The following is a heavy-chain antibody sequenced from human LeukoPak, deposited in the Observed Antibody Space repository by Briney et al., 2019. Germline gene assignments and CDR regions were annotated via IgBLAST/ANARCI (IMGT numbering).Heavy chain of an antibody. CDR1: GGSISSGGYY. D-gene: IGHD2-2*01. J-gene: IGHJ6*02. CDR2: IYYSGST. Sequence: PSETLSLTCTVSGGSISSGGYYWSWIRQHPGKGLEWIGYIYYSGSTYYNPSLKSRVTISVDTSKNQFSLKLSSVTAADTAVYYCASSRTREYQLPYEEWGYYYYGMDVWGQGTTVTVSS. CDR3: ASSRTREYQLPYEEWGYYYYGMDV. V-gene: IGHV4-31*03.